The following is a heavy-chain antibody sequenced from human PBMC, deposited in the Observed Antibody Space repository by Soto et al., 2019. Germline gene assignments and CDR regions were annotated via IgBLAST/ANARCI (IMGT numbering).Heavy chain of an antibody. D-gene: IGHD3-9*01. Sequence: PGGSLRLSCAASGFTFRNVWLSWVRQAPGKGLEWVGRIKNEVAGGTTDYAAPVKGRFTISRDNSKNMMYLQMNSLKTEDTAVYYCTTGIYYDLLTGYHDVAYWGQGTLVTVSS. CDR1: GFTFRNVW. J-gene: IGHJ4*02. CDR2: IKNEVAGGTT. CDR3: TTGIYYDLLTGYHDVAY. V-gene: IGHV3-15*01.